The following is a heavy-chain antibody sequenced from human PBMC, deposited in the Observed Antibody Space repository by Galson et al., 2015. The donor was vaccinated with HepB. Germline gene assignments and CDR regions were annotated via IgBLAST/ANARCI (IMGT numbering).Heavy chain of an antibody. Sequence: SVKVSCKASGYTFTSYYMHWVRQAPGQGLEWMGIINPSGGSTSYAQKFQGRVTMTRDTSTSTVYMELSSPRSEDTAVYYCARDVTVTTPYNWFDPWGQGTLVTVSS. CDR2: INPSGGST. CDR1: GYTFTSYY. J-gene: IGHJ5*02. CDR3: ARDVTVTTPYNWFDP. V-gene: IGHV1-46*03. D-gene: IGHD4-11*01.